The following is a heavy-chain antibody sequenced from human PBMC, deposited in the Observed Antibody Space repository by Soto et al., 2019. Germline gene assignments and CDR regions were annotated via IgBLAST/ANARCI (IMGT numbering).Heavy chain of an antibody. D-gene: IGHD3-10*01. J-gene: IGHJ4*01. V-gene: IGHV3-72*01. CDR2: IRNEANAYST. CDR3: ARGTFFDSGGYQIGDFDH. Sequence: VQLVESGGGLVQPGGSLRLSCAASGFTFSDHFMDWVRQAPGKGLEWVSRIRNEANAYSTEYAASVKGRFTVSRDNSKNELYLQLSSMTTPEAAVYYCARGTFFDSGGYQIGDFDHWGPGTMVTCSS. CDR1: GFTFSDHF.